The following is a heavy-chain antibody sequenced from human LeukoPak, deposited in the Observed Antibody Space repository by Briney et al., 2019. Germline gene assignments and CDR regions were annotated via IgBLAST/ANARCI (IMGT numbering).Heavy chain of an antibody. Sequence: GGSLRLSCAASGFTFSSYSMNWVRQAPGKGLEWVSSISSSSSYICYADSVKGRFTISRDNAKNSLYLQMNSLRAADTAVYYCARAFMYSSSRDDYWGQGTLVTVSS. J-gene: IGHJ4*02. CDR2: ISSSSSYI. CDR1: GFTFSSYS. V-gene: IGHV3-21*01. D-gene: IGHD6-13*01. CDR3: ARAFMYSSSRDDY.